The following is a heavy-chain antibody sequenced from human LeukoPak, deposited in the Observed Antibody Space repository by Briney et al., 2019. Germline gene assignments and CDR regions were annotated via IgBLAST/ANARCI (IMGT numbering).Heavy chain of an antibody. CDR2: IYYSGST. CDR1: GGSISSSRYY. V-gene: IGHV4-39*07. D-gene: IGHD1-7*01. J-gene: IGHJ3*02. CDR3: ARAELSAPPAAFDI. Sequence: SETLSLTCTVSGGSISSSRYYWGWIRQPPGKGLEWIGCIYYSGSTYYNPSLTSRATISVDTSKNQFSLKLSSVTAADTAVYYCARAELSAPPAAFDIWGQGTMVTVSS.